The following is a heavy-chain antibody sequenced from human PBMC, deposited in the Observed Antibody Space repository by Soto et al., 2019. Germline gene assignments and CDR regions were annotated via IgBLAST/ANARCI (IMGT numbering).Heavy chain of an antibody. Sequence: GGSLRLSCAASGFTFSSCAMSWVRQAPGKGLEWVSGIGGSGDDTHYADFVKGRFTISRDNSKNTLYLQMNSLRAEDTAVYYCAKDKGLNHYDSKYFDYWGQGTLVTV. CDR1: GFTFSSCA. J-gene: IGHJ4*02. D-gene: IGHD3-22*01. CDR2: IGGSGDDT. CDR3: AKDKGLNHYDSKYFDY. V-gene: IGHV3-23*01.